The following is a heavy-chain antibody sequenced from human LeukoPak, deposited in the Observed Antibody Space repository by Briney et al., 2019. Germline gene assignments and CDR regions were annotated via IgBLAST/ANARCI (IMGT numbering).Heavy chain of an antibody. Sequence: SSETLSLTCTVSGGSISSSSYYWGWIRQPPGKGLEWIGSIYYSGSTYYNPSLKSRVTISVDTSKNQFSLKLNSVTAADTAVYYCAKTPTALVRGGYYFDNWGQGTLVTVSS. CDR2: IYYSGST. V-gene: IGHV4-39*01. D-gene: IGHD6-6*01. J-gene: IGHJ4*02. CDR1: GGSISSSSYY. CDR3: AKTPTALVRGGYYFDN.